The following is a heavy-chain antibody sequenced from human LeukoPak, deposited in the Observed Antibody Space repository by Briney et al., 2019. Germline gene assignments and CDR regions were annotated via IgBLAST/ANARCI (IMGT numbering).Heavy chain of an antibody. CDR1: GGSISGQY. Sequence: SETLPLTCTVSGGSISGQYWSLIRQPPGKGLEWIGYIYYTGITKYNPSLKSRVTISVDTSKNQFSLRLTSVTAADTAVYYCARVSLHYHSGNYGWYFDSWGQGALVTVSS. D-gene: IGHD3-10*01. J-gene: IGHJ4*02. V-gene: IGHV4-59*11. CDR2: IYYTGIT. CDR3: ARVSLHYHSGNYGWYFDS.